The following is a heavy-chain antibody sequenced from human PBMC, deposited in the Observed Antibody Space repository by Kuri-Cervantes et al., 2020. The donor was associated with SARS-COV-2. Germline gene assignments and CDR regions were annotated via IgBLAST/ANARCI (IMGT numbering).Heavy chain of an antibody. CDR2: ISSSRTTI. CDR3: ARSTWGSGHYYGMDV. Sequence: GESLKISCAASGFTFSSYSMNWVRQAPGKGLEWVSYISSSRTTIYYADSVKGRFTISRDNAKNSLYLQMNSLRAEDTAVYYCARSTWGSGHYYGMDVWGQGATVTVSS. V-gene: IGHV3-48*01. CDR1: GFTFSSYS. J-gene: IGHJ6*02. D-gene: IGHD7-27*01.